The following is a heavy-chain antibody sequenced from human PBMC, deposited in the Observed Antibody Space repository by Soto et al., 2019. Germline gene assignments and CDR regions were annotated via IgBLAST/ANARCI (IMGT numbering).Heavy chain of an antibody. J-gene: IGHJ5*02. CDR2: IKTDGSET. CDR3: ARVLSWGWFGP. D-gene: IGHD1-26*01. Sequence: SLRLSCAASGFTFSSYWMGWVRQAPGKGLEWVANIKTDGSETYYVDSVKGRFTIARDNDRNLLSLQMDSLRAEDTAIYYCARVLSWGWFGPWGQGTLVTVSS. V-gene: IGHV3-7*01. CDR1: GFTFSSYW.